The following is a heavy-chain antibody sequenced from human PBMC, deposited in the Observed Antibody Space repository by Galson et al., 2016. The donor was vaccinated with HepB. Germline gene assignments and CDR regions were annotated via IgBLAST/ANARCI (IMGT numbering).Heavy chain of an antibody. V-gene: IGHV3-48*03. CDR3: VRDDIVAPGEATYYFDY. J-gene: IGHJ4*02. D-gene: IGHD5-12*01. CDR2: ISKSGTTV. CDR1: GFTFGNYE. Sequence: SLRLSCAASGFTFGNYEMNWVRQAPGKGLEWVSFISKSGTTVYYADSVKGRFTISRDNANNALYLHMDSLGVGDTAVYYCVRDDIVAPGEATYYFDYWGQGTLVTVSS.